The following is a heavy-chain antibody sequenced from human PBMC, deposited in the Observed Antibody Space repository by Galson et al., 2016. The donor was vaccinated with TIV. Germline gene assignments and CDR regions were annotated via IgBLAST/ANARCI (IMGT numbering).Heavy chain of an antibody. CDR1: GFSISDYW. V-gene: IGHV3-7*03. CDR3: VRAIATLGSF. D-gene: IGHD6-13*01. J-gene: IGHJ4*02. CDR2: IKQDGSEI. Sequence: SLRLSCAASGFSISDYWMNWVRQAPGKGLEWVANIKQDGSEIYYVDAVKGRFTISRDNDKNSVVLQINSLRAEDTAVYYCVRAIATLGSFWGQGTLVTVSS.